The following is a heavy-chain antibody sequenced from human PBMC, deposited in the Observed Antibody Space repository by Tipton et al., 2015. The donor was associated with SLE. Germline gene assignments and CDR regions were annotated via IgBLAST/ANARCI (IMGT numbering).Heavy chain of an antibody. CDR1: GGSVSSGSYY. Sequence: GLVKPSETLSLTCTVSGGSVSSGSYYWAWIRQPPGKGLEWIGYIYYSSYTNYNPSLKSRVTTSFDRSKNQFSLKLSSVTAADTAVYYCARADGATGLDYWGQGTLVTVSS. D-gene: IGHD5-12*01. CDR3: ARADGATGLDY. J-gene: IGHJ4*02. CDR2: IYYSSYT. V-gene: IGHV4-61*01.